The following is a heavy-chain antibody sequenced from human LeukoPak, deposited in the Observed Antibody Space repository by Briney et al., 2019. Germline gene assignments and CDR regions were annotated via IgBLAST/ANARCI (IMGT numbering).Heavy chain of an antibody. CDR3: ARVATMVRGVIMSWFDP. Sequence: PSETLSLTCAVYGGSFSGYYWSWIRQPPGKGREWIGEINHSGSTNYNPSLKSRVTISVDTSKNQFSLKLSSVTAADTAVYYCARVATMVRGVIMSWFDPWGQGTLVTVSS. CDR2: INHSGST. J-gene: IGHJ5*02. D-gene: IGHD3-10*01. CDR1: GGSFSGYY. V-gene: IGHV4-34*01.